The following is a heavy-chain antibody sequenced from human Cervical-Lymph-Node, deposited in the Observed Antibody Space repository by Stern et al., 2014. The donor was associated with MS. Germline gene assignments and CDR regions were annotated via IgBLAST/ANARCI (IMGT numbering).Heavy chain of an antibody. D-gene: IGHD6-6*01. CDR3: TRALRIADRPSPGGHWFDP. V-gene: IGHV1-2*02. J-gene: IGHJ5*02. Sequence: VQLVESGAEVEKPGASVKVSCKASGYIFTDYYLHWVRQAPGQGLEWMGRINPKSGGTSYAQSFQGRVTLTRDTSITTAYMDLSRLTSDDTAVYYCTRALRIADRPSPGGHWFDPGGQGTLVIGSS. CDR2: INPKSGGT. CDR1: GYIFTDYY.